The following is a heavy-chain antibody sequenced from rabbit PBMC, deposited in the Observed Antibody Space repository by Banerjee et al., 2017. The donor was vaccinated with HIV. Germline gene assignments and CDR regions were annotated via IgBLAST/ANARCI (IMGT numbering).Heavy chain of an antibody. J-gene: IGHJ4*01. Sequence: QEWLVESGGGLVQPDGSLSLPCTASGFSFSSRYYLCWVRQAPGKGLEWIACIYGGSSGSTYYASWAKGRFTISKTSSTTVTLQMTSLTVADTATYFCGRAPDDYFKLWGPGTLVTVS. CDR2: IYGGSSGST. CDR3: GRAPDDYFKL. V-gene: IGHV1S45*01. CDR1: GFSFSSRYY.